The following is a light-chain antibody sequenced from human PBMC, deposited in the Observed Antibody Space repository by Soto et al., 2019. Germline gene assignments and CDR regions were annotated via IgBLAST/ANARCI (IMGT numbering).Light chain of an antibody. V-gene: IGLV1-44*01. CDR3: SAWDDNIYGPV. J-gene: IGLJ2*01. CDR2: RDN. Sequence: QSVLTQPPSASGTPGQRVAISCSGGSSDIGSNPVNWYLHLPGAAPKLLIYRDNQRPSGVPDRFSGSKSGTSASLTISGLQSEAEAGYFCSAWDDNIYGPVFGGGTKLTVL. CDR1: SSDIGSNP.